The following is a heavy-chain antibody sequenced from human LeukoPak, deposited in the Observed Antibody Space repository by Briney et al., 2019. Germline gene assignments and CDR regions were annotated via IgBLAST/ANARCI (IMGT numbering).Heavy chain of an antibody. Sequence: GSLRLSCAASGFTFSSYAMSWVRQAPGKGLEWVSAISGSGGSTYYPDSVKGRFTISRDNSKNTLYLQMNSLRAEDTAVYCCAKDCRFGELGDGFDPWGQGTLVTVSS. CDR2: ISGSGGST. CDR1: GFTFSSYA. V-gene: IGHV3-23*01. D-gene: IGHD3-10*01. J-gene: IGHJ5*02. CDR3: AKDCRFGELGDGFDP.